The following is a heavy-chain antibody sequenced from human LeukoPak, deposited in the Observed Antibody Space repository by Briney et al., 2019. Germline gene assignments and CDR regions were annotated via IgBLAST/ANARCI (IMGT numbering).Heavy chain of an antibody. V-gene: IGHV3-21*01. CDR1: GFTFSSYS. CDR3: ARGSHSYGYFEFDP. D-gene: IGHD5-18*01. CDR2: ITSSSSDI. J-gene: IGHJ5*02. Sequence: GGSLRLSCAASGFTFSSYSMNWVRQAPGKGLEWVSSITSSSSDIYYADSVKGRFSISRDNAKNSLYLQMNSLRAEDTAVYCCARGSHSYGYFEFDPWGQGTLVTVSS.